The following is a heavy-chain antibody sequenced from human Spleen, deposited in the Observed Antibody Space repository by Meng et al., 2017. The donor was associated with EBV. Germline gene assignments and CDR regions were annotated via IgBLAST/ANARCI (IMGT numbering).Heavy chain of an antibody. CDR2: IYYSGST. J-gene: IGHJ2*01. CDR3: ARSSYYWYFDL. CDR1: GGSVSSGDYY. D-gene: IGHD2-2*01. Sequence: QVQLQGSGPGLVKPSETLCLTCTVSGGSVSSGDYYWSWIRQPPGKRLEWIGYIYYSGSTNYNPSLKSRVTISVDTSKNQFSLKLSSVTAADTAVYYCARSSYYWYFDLWGRGTLVTVSS. V-gene: IGHV4-61*08.